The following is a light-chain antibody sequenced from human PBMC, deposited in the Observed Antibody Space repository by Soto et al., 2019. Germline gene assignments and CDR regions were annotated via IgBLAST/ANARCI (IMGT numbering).Light chain of an antibody. CDR3: TSATVYSLYV. V-gene: IGLV2-14*01. J-gene: IGLJ1*01. Sequence: QSALTPPASVYGSPGQSITISCTGTSSDVGGNKYVSWYQQYPGKVPKLLINKVSNRPSGVSNRFSGSKSGNTASLTISGLLSEDEADYFCTSATVYSLYVLGTGTKLTVL. CDR1: SSDVGGNKY. CDR2: KVS.